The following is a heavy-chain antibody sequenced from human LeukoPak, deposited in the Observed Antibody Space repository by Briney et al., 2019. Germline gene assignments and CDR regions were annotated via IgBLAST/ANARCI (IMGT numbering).Heavy chain of an antibody. J-gene: IGHJ3*02. CDR2: ISWKSVSI. CDR3: AKGLDDSTGDGFDI. D-gene: IGHD3-3*01. V-gene: IGHV3-9*01. CDR1: GFPFNVYA. Sequence: GGSVSLSCAPSGFPFNVYAMQGVRHARGEGVEGVSGISWKSVSIGYADSVKGRFTISRDNAKNSLYLQMNSLRVEDTALYYCAKGLDDSTGDGFDIWGQGTMVTVSS.